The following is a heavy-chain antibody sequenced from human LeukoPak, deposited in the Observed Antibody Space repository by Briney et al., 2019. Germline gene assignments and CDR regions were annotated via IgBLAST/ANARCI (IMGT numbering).Heavy chain of an antibody. Sequence: GGSLRLSCAASGFTFSSYAMSWVRQAPGKGLEWVSAISGSGGSTYYADSVKGRFTISRDNSKNTLYLQVNSLRAEDTAVYYCAKDPHPVLTGYPHYWGQGTLVTVSS. CDR3: AKDPHPVLTGYPHY. CDR2: ISGSGGST. V-gene: IGHV3-23*01. J-gene: IGHJ4*02. D-gene: IGHD3-9*01. CDR1: GFTFSSYA.